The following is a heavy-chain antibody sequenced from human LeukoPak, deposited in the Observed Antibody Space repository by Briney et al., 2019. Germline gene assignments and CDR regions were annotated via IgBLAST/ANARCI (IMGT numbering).Heavy chain of an antibody. J-gene: IGHJ6*03. CDR2: MYSAGFT. Sequence: PGGSLRLSCVVSGFTVSSNYMSWVRQAPGKGLEWVSVMYSAGFTYYADSVKGRFTISRDNSKNTLYLQMNSLRAEDTAVYYCATGYCGGGSCPYYYYMDVWGKGTTVTISS. D-gene: IGHD2-15*01. CDR1: GFTVSSNY. CDR3: ATGYCGGGSCPYYYYMDV. V-gene: IGHV3-53*01.